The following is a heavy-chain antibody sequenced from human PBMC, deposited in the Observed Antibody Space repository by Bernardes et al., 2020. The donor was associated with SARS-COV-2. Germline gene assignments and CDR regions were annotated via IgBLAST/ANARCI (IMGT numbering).Heavy chain of an antibody. CDR1: GGSISGYY. J-gene: IGHJ4*02. CDR3: ARHGAGEDLSYFDY. CDR2: IDNRGNT. Sequence: TLSLTCTVSGGSISGYYLSWIRQAPEMRLEWIGYIDNRGNTKFNPSLKSRVTISVDTSKNQFSLKVTSVTAADTAMYYCARHGAGEDLSYFDYWGRGTLVTVSS. D-gene: IGHD3-16*01. V-gene: IGHV4-59*01.